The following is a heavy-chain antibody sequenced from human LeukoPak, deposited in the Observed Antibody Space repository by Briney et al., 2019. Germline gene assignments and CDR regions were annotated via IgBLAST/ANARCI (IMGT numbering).Heavy chain of an antibody. V-gene: IGHV3-48*03. Sequence: GGSLRLSCAASGFTFSSYKMNWVRKAPGKGLEWVSYIISSGSTTNYADSVKGRFTISRDNGKNSLYLEMNSLRAEDTAVYYCAREFSGSYHQFDYWGQGTLVTVSS. CDR3: AREFSGSYHQFDY. D-gene: IGHD1-26*01. CDR2: IISSGSTT. J-gene: IGHJ4*02. CDR1: GFTFSSYK.